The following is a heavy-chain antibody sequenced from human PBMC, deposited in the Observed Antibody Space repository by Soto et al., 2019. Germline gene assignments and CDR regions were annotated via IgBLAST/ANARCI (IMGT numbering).Heavy chain of an antibody. Sequence: GGSLRLSCTASEFSFSSYAMHWIRQSPGKGLEWVAVISFNGNSLHYVDSVKDRFTISRDNSKSTLYLQMNNMRTEDTAVYYCARTFDTITYYFDYWGQGTLVTVSS. D-gene: IGHD3-9*01. J-gene: IGHJ4*02. V-gene: IGHV3-30-3*01. CDR3: ARTFDTITYYFDY. CDR1: EFSFSSYA. CDR2: ISFNGNSL.